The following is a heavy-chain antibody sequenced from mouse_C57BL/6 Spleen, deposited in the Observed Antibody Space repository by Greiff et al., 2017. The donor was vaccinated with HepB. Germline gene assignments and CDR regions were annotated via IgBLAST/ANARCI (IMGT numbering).Heavy chain of an antibody. Sequence: QVQLQQPGAELVKPGASVKMSCKASGYTFTSYWITWVKQRPGQGLEWIGDIYPGSGSTNYNEKFKSKATLTVDTSSSTAYMQLSSLTSEDSAVYYCARDNYGSSYWCAYWGQGTLVTVSA. J-gene: IGHJ3*01. CDR3: ARDNYGSSYWCAY. CDR1: GYTFTSYW. CDR2: IYPGSGST. D-gene: IGHD1-1*01. V-gene: IGHV1-55*01.